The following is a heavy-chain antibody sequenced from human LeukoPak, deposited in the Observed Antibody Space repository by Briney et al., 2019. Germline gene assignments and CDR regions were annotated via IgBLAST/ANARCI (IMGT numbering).Heavy chain of an antibody. CDR3: ARHPYYDFWSAAGFDP. CDR1: GYSISSGYY. Sequence: AETLSLTCAVSGYSISSGYYWGWIRQPPGKGVEWIGSIYHSGSTYYNPSLKSRVSISVDTTKNHFSLKLSSVTAADTAVYYCARHPYYDFWSAAGFDPWGQGTLVTVSS. J-gene: IGHJ5*02. CDR2: IYHSGST. D-gene: IGHD3-3*01. V-gene: IGHV4-38-2*01.